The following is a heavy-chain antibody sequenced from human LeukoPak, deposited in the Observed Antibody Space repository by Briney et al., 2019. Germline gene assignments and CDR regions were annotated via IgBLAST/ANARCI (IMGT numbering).Heavy chain of an antibody. CDR3: TTDDCSGGSCYSPYFAY. CDR2: XKXXPDVPTT. D-gene: IGHD2-15*01. V-gene: IGHV3-15*01. Sequence: MXXVRXAPGXGVEGVGRXKXXPDVPTTDYAPPVKRRFTISRDDSKNTLYHQMTSLKTEDTAVYYCTTDDCSGGSCYSPYFAYWGQGTLVTVSS. J-gene: IGHJ4*02.